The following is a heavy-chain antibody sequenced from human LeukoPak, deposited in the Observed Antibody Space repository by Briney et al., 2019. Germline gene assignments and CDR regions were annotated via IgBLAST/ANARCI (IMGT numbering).Heavy chain of an antibody. CDR1: GFTFNQFA. CDR3: ANLNAYYCYGMGV. Sequence: GESLRLSCIASGFTFNQFAMTWVRQAPGKGLEWISAISGSGGRTYYADSVKGRFTISRDNFKSTLYLQMNSLRAEDTALYYCANLNAYYCYGMGVWGQGTTVTVSS. V-gene: IGHV3-23*01. CDR2: ISGSGGRT. J-gene: IGHJ6*02.